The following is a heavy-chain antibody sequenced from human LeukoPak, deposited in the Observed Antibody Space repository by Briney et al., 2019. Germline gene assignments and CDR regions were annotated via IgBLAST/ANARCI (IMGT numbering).Heavy chain of an antibody. J-gene: IGHJ4*02. D-gene: IGHD2-15*01. CDR3: ARGDCSGGSCDFDY. CDR1: GYTFPSYY. V-gene: IGHV1-46*01. CDR2: INPSGGST. Sequence: ASVKVSCKSSGYTFPSYYMHWLRQAPGQGLEGMGIINPSGGSTSYAQKFQGRVTINRDTSTSTVYMELSSLRSEDTAVYYCARGDCSGGSCDFDYWGQGTLVTVSS.